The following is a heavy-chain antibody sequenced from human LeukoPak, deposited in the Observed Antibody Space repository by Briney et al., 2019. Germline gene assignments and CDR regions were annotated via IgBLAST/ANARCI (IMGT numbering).Heavy chain of an antibody. CDR2: INPNSGVT. CDR3: AFLRSLEWPPQFYFNY. CDR1: GYTFTGYY. Sequence: GASVKVSCKGSGYTFTGYYMHWVRQTTGQGLEWMGWINPNSGVTDYAQKFQGRVTMTRDTSISTAYMDLSRLRSDDTAIYYCAFLRSLEWPPQFYFNYWGQGTLVTVSS. V-gene: IGHV1-2*02. J-gene: IGHJ4*02. D-gene: IGHD3-3*01.